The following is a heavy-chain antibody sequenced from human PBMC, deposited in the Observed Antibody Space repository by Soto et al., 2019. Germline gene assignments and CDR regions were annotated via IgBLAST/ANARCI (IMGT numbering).Heavy chain of an antibody. CDR2: ISAYNGNT. CDR1: GYTFTSYG. J-gene: IGHJ3*02. Sequence: ASVKVSCKASGYTFTSYGISWVRQAPGQGLEWMGWISAYNGNTNYAQKLQGRVTMTTDTSTSTAYMELRSLRSDDTAVYYCASFRRVRGYRYGYAFDIWGQGTMVTVSS. CDR3: ASFRRVRGYRYGYAFDI. D-gene: IGHD5-18*01. V-gene: IGHV1-18*01.